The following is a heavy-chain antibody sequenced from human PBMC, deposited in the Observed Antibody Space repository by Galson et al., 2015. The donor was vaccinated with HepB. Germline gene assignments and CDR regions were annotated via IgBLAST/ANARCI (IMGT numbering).Heavy chain of an antibody. CDR1: GFSVSTNY. Sequence: SLRLSCAASGFSVSTNYMGWVRQAPGKGLEWVSDIYSGDSTNYADSVKGRFTISRDNSKNTLYLQMNSLRAEDTAVYYCARGYSSFWSSGLGYWGQGTLVTVSS. D-gene: IGHD6-19*01. CDR3: ARGYSSFWSSGLGY. J-gene: IGHJ4*02. CDR2: IYSGDST. V-gene: IGHV3-53*01.